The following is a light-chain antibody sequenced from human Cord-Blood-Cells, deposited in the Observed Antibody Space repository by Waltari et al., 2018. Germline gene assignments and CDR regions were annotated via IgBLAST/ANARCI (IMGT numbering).Light chain of an antibody. V-gene: IGKV1-39*01. CDR3: QQSYSTPPYT. CDR1: QSISSY. Sequence: DIQMTQSPSSLSASVGDRVTITCRASQSISSYLNWYQQKPGKAPKLMIYAASSLQSGFPSRFIGSVSCTDFTLPISSLQPEDFATYYCQQSYSTPPYTFCQGTNLEIK. CDR2: AAS. J-gene: IGKJ2*01.